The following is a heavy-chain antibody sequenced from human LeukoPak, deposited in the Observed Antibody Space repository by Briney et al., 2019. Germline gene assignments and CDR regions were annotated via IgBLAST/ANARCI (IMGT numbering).Heavy chain of an antibody. Sequence: GGSLRLSCAASGFTFSSYGMHWVRQAPGKGLEWVAVISYDGSNKYYADSVKGRFTISRDNSKNTLYLQMNSLRAEDTAVYYCATSAYGDYVLMNWFDPWGQGTLVTVSS. D-gene: IGHD4-17*01. J-gene: IGHJ5*02. CDR2: ISYDGSNK. CDR1: GFTFSSYG. CDR3: ATSAYGDYVLMNWFDP. V-gene: IGHV3-30*03.